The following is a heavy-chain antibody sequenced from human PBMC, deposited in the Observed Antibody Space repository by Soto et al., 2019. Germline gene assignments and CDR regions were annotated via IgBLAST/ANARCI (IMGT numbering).Heavy chain of an antibody. Sequence: ASVKVSCKASGYTFTSCGISWVRQASGQGLEWMGWISAYNGNTNYAQKLQGRVTMTTDTSTSTAYMELRSLRSDDTAVYYCAREYGSGSYYPGWFDPWGQGTLVTVSS. J-gene: IGHJ5*02. V-gene: IGHV1-18*04. D-gene: IGHD3-10*01. CDR3: AREYGSGSYYPGWFDP. CDR2: ISAYNGNT. CDR1: GYTFTSCG.